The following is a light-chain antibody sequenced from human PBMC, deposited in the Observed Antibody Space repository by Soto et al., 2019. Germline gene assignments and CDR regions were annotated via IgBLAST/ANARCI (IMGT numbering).Light chain of an antibody. J-gene: IGKJ5*01. Sequence: EVVMTQSPASLSASPGERVTLSCRASQNIRSSLAWYQQRPGQAPRLLIYDASTRATGIPARFSGSGSGTDFTLTISSLEFEDVGVYHCQQRSNWPSITFGQGTRLEI. CDR2: DAS. CDR3: QQRSNWPSIT. V-gene: IGKV3-11*01. CDR1: QNIRSS.